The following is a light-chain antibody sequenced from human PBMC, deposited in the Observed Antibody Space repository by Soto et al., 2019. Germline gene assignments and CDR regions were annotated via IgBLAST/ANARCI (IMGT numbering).Light chain of an antibody. CDR1: QSVSRS. Sequence: EIVMTQSPATLSVSPEDRATLSCRASQSVSRSLDWYQQIPGQAPRLLIYDASTRATGIPARFGGSGSGTEFTLTISSLQSADFAVYYCQQYNNWPPLTFGGWTKVSLK. CDR3: QQYNNWPPLT. V-gene: IGKV3-15*01. CDR2: DAS. J-gene: IGKJ4*01.